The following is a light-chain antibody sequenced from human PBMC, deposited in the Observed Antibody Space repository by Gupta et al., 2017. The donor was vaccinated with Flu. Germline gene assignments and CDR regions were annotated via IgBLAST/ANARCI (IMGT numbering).Light chain of an antibody. Sequence: VLTQSPATLSLSPADTASLSCRASQSVSGYLVWYRQKPRQAPRLLMFVASDWASGVPPTYSGSGCGTDTKLTLRNREAEDVEVYFYQQRSKMPPGLTFGPETRLDI. J-gene: IGKJ3*01. CDR3: QQRSKMPPGLT. V-gene: IGKV3-11*01. CDR2: VAS. CDR1: QSVSGY.